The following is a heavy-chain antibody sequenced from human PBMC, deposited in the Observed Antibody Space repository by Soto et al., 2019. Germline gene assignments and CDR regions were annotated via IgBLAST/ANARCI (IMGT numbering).Heavy chain of an antibody. CDR3: ANTRVGLSRWVVEV. CDR2: ITPIFGTP. Sequence: QVQLVQSGAEVTKPGSSVKVSCKASGDTLSKYGVSWVRQAPGQGLEWMGGITPIFGTPTYAQRLQGRVTITADKLTNTSHLESTSLRLEDTFVNYCANTRVGLSRWVVEVRGQGT. J-gene: IGHJ4*01. CDR1: GDTLSKYG. V-gene: IGHV1-69*06. D-gene: IGHD2-15*01.